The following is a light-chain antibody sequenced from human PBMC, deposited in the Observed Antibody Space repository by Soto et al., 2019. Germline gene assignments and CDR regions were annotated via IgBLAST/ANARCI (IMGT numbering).Light chain of an antibody. CDR3: LQHNSYPGT. CDR2: DAS. V-gene: IGKV1-5*01. Sequence: DIQMTQSPSTLSASVGDRITITCRASQSVSRRLAWYQQKPGKAPKLLIYDASSLESGVXSRLRGRRYGKELTLTIRSLQPDDLATYYCLQHNSYPGTFGQGTKVDSK. CDR1: QSVSRR. J-gene: IGKJ1*01.